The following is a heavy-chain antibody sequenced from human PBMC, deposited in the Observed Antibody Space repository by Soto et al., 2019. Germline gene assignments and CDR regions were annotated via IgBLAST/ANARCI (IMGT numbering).Heavy chain of an antibody. CDR3: AKDPGRDYYDSVTGFSGEYFHY. CDR2: ISYDGTIK. CDR1: GFVFSAYG. V-gene: IGHV3-30*18. D-gene: IGHD3-9*01. J-gene: IGHJ4*02. Sequence: GGSLRLSCAASGFVFSAYGFHWVRQAPVTGLEWVALISYDGTIKFYADSVRGRFTISRDNSKNTVYLHMNNLRRDDTAVYYCAKDPGRDYYDSVTGFSGEYFHYWGQGTPVTVSS.